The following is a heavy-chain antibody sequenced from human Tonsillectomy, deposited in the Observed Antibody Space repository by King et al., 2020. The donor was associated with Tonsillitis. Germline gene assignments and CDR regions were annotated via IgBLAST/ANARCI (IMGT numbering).Heavy chain of an antibody. J-gene: IGHJ6*02. D-gene: IGHD2-2*01. Sequence: LQLQESGPGLVKPSETLSLTCTVSGGSISSSSSYWGWIRQPPGKGLEWIGSIYYSGSNYYNPSLTSRVTMSIDTSKNQFSLRLSSVTAADPAVYYCARDCSSTNFYYYYPMDVWGQGTTVTVSS. CDR2: IYYSGSN. CDR1: GGSISSSSSY. V-gene: IGHV4-39*01. CDR3: ARDCSSTNFYYYYPMDV.